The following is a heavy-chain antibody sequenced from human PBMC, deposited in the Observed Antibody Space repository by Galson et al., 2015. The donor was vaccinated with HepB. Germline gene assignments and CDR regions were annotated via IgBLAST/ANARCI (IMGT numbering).Heavy chain of an antibody. CDR2: IIPILGIA. Sequence: SVKVSCKASGGTFSSYTISWVRQAPGQGLEWMGRIIPILGIANYAQKFQGRVTITADKSTSTAYMELSSLRSEDTAVYYCARGISGDAFDYWGQGTLVTVSS. CDR3: ARGISGDAFDY. D-gene: IGHD2-21*02. V-gene: IGHV1-69*02. CDR1: GGTFSSYT. J-gene: IGHJ4*02.